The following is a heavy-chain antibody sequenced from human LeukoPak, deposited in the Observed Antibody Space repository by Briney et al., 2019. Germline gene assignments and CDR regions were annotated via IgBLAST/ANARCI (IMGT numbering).Heavy chain of an antibody. V-gene: IGHV4-61*09. D-gene: IGHD3-10*01. Sequence: PSETLSLTCTVSGGSISSGSYYWSWIRQPAGKGLEWIGHIYTSGSTNYNPSLKSRVTISVDTSKNQFSLKLSSVTAADTAVYYCATSETYYYGSNIWGQGTMVTVSS. CDR1: GGSISSGSYY. CDR3: ATSETYYYGSNI. J-gene: IGHJ3*02. CDR2: IYTSGST.